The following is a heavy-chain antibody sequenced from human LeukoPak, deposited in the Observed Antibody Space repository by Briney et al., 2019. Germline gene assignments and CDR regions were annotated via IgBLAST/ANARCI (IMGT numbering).Heavy chain of an antibody. CDR1: GFTFSSYS. D-gene: IGHD3-10*01. CDR2: ISSSSSYI. J-gene: IGHJ4*02. Sequence: GGSLRLSCAASGFTFSSYSMYWVRQAPGKGLEWVSSISSSSSYIYYADSVKGRFTISRDNAKNSLYLQMNSLRAEDTAVYYCARPQQYYYGSGSYYYFDYWGQGTLVTVSS. CDR3: ARPQQYYYGSGSYYYFDY. V-gene: IGHV3-21*01.